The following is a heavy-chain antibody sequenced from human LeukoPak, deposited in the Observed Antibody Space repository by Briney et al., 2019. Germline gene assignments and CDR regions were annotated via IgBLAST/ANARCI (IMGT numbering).Heavy chain of an antibody. V-gene: IGHV4-31*03. D-gene: IGHD3-10*01. Sequence: PSQTLALTCTVSGGSISSGGYYWSWIRQHPGKGLEWIGYIYYSGSTYYNPSLKSRVTISVDTSKSQFSLKLSSVTAADTGVYYCARGADYYGSGSYYSQPFDYWGQGTLVTVSS. CDR2: IYYSGST. CDR3: ARGADYYGSGSYYSQPFDY. J-gene: IGHJ4*02. CDR1: GGSISSGGYY.